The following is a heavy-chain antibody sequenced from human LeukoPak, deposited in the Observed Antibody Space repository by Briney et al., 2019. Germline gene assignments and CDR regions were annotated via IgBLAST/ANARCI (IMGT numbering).Heavy chain of an antibody. CDR2: INPNSGDT. V-gene: IGHV1-2*02. D-gene: IGHD1-20*01. CDR3: AREITGMIGPTDY. CDR1: GYIFSGYY. Sequence: ASVKVSCKASGYIFSGYYVHWVRQAPGQGLQWMGWINPNSGDTNYAQKFQGRVTMTRDTSISTAYMELSRLTSDDTAVYYCAREITGMIGPTDYWGQGTLVTVSS. J-gene: IGHJ4*02.